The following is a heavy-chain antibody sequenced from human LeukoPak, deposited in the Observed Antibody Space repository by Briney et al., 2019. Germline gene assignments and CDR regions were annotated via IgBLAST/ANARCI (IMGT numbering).Heavy chain of an antibody. J-gene: IGHJ5*02. CDR1: GGTFSRYA. D-gene: IGHD2-2*01. V-gene: IGHV1-69*05. CDR2: IIPIFGTA. Sequence: GASVKVSCKASGGTFSRYAISWVRQAPGQGLEWMGGIIPIFGTANYAQKFQGRVTITTDESTSTAYMELSSLRSEDTAVYYCARDHVVPAAIGWFDPWGQGTLVTVSS. CDR3: ARDHVVPAAIGWFDP.